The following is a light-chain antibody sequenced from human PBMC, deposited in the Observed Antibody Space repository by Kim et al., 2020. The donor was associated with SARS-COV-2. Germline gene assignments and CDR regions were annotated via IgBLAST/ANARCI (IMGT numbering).Light chain of an antibody. CDR3: ATWDDTLNGPV. J-gene: IGLJ3*02. Sequence: QSVLTQPPSASGTPGQRVSISCSGSKSDIGSNTVNWYQQLPGKAPKLLIYEINQRPSGVPDRFSGSKSGTSASLAISGLQSEDEADYVCATWDDTLNGPVFGGGTKLTVL. CDR1: KSDIGSNT. CDR2: EIN. V-gene: IGLV1-44*01.